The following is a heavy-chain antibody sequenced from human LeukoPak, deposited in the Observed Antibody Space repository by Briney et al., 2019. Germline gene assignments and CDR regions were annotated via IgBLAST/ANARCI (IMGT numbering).Heavy chain of an antibody. J-gene: IGHJ4*02. CDR1: GGSISSGGYY. CDR3: ARVLYYDSSGYYLFPLGFDY. V-gene: IGHV4-31*03. Sequence: PSQTLSLTCTVSGGSISSGGYYWSWIRQHPGKGLEWIGYIYYSGSTYYNPSLKSRVTISVDTSKNQFSLKLSSVTAADTAVYYCARVLYYDSSGYYLFPLGFDYWGQGTLVTVSS. CDR2: IYYSGST. D-gene: IGHD3-22*01.